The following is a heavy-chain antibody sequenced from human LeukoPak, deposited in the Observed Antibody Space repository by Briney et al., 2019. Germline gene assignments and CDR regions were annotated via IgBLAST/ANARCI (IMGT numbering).Heavy chain of an antibody. J-gene: IGHJ5*02. CDR3: ARGAGYSYGYDWFDP. D-gene: IGHD5-18*01. CDR1: GYTFTCYY. CDR2: INPNSGGT. Sequence: ASVKVSCKASGYTFTCYYMHWVRQAPGQGLEWMGWINPNSGGTNYAQKFQGRVTMTRDTSISTAYMELSRLRSDDTAVYYCARGAGYSYGYDWFDPWGQGTLVTVSS. V-gene: IGHV1-2*02.